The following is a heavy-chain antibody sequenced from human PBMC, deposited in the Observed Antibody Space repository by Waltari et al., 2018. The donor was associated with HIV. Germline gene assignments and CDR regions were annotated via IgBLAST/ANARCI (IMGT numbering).Heavy chain of an antibody. V-gene: IGHV3-7*01. CDR1: GFTLSSSR. CDR3: ARDRHYDILTGSYFDY. Sequence: EVKLVESGGGLVQPGGSLRLSWAASGFTLSSSRMRWVRQAPGKGLEWVANIKQDGSEKYYVDSVKGRFTISRDNAKNSLYLQMNSLRAEDTAVYYCARDRHYDILTGSYFDYWGQGTLVTVSS. D-gene: IGHD3-9*01. CDR2: IKQDGSEK. J-gene: IGHJ4*02.